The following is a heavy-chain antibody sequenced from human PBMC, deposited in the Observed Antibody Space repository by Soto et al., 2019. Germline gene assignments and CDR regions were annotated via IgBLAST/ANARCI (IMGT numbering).Heavy chain of an antibody. D-gene: IGHD3-3*01. J-gene: IGHJ6*02. V-gene: IGHV3-30*18. CDR3: AKDMTRFLAWPHYFRGLDV. CDR1: GYSFSNYG. Sequence: GGSLRLSCEASGYSFSNYGMHWVRQALGKGLEWVAAISYDGITKYYSDSLKGRFTISKDNSKNTLYLEMNSLRPEDTAVYYCAKDMTRFLAWPHYFRGLDVWGQGTTVTVSS. CDR2: ISYDGITK.